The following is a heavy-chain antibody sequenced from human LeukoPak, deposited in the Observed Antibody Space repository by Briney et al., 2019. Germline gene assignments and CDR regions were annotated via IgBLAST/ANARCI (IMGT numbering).Heavy chain of an antibody. CDR3: ARTTEAHSWRTRYYDYYMDV. CDR2: IYYSGST. Sequence: SETLSLTCTVSGGSISTYFWSWIRQPPGKGLEWIGYIYYSGSTNYNPSLKSRVTISVDTSKNQFSLKLSSVTAADTAVYYCARTTEAHSWRTRYYDYYMDVWGKGTTVTVSS. D-gene: IGHD6-13*01. CDR1: GGSISTYF. J-gene: IGHJ6*03. V-gene: IGHV4-59*01.